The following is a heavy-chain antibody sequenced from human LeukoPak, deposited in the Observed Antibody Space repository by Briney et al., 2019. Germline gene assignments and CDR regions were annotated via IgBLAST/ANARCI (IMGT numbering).Heavy chain of an antibody. J-gene: IGHJ5*02. CDR3: ARDVNYYVEVWFDP. CDR2: IYYSGST. V-gene: IGHV4-59*01. Sequence: SETLSLTCTVSGGSISGYYWSWIRQPPGKGLEWIGYIYYSGSTNYNPSLTSRVTISVDTPNNQFSLKLRSVTAADTAVYYCARDVNYYVEVWFDPWGQGILVTVSS. CDR1: GGSISGYY. D-gene: IGHD3-10*02.